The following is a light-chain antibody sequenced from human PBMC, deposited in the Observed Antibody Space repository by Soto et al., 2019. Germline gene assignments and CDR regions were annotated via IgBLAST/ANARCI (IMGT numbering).Light chain of an antibody. Sequence: QSALTQPPSASGSPGQSVTISCTGTSSDVGGYNYVSWYQQHPGRAPKLMNYEVSKRPSGVPDRFSGSKSGNTASLTVSGLQTEDEADYYCSSYAGSNNQVFGTGTKVTVL. CDR3: SSYAGSNNQV. J-gene: IGLJ1*01. V-gene: IGLV2-8*01. CDR2: EVS. CDR1: SSDVGGYNY.